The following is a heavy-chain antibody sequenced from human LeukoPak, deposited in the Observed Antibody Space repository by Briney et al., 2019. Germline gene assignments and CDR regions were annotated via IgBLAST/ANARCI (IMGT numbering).Heavy chain of an antibody. V-gene: IGHV4-59*01. CDR2: IYYSGST. Sequence: SETLSLTCAVYGGSFSGYYWSWIRQPPGKGLEWIGYIYYSGSTNYNPSLKSRVTISVDTSKNQFSLKLSSVTAADTAVYYCARGPRYNWNYGWYMDVWGKGTTVTVSS. CDR1: GGSFSGYY. J-gene: IGHJ6*03. CDR3: ARGPRYNWNYGWYMDV. D-gene: IGHD1-7*01.